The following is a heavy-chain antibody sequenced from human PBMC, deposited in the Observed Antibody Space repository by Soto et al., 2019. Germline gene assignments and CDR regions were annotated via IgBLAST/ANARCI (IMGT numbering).Heavy chain of an antibody. CDR2: SYYSGST. CDR1: GGSISRGGYY. CDR3: ARDSTWGDFDL. J-gene: IGHJ2*01. Sequence: HVQLQESGPGLVKPSQTLSLTCTVSGGSISRGGYYWSWIRQHPGKGLEWLGYSYYSGSTYYNPSLKSRVTISVDTSKTQFSLKLSSVAAADTAVYYCARDSTWGDFDLWGRGTLVTVSS. V-gene: IGHV4-31*03. D-gene: IGHD3-16*01.